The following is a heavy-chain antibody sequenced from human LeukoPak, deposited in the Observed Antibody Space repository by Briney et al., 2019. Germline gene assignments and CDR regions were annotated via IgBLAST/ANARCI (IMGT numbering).Heavy chain of an antibody. CDR1: GFTFSSYG. V-gene: IGHV3-30*18. J-gene: IGHJ5*02. D-gene: IGHD3-22*01. CDR3: AKDITMIVGAPWFDP. CDR2: ISYDGSNK. Sequence: GGPLRLSCAASGFTFSSYGMHWVRQAPGKGLEWVAVISYDGSNKYYADPVKGRFTISRDNSKNTLYLQMNSLRAEDTAVYYCAKDITMIVGAPWFDPWGQGTLVTVSS.